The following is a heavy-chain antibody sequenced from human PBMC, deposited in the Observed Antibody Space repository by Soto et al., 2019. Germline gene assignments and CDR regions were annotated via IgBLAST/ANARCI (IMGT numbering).Heavy chain of an antibody. Sequence: LTCAVSGGSISSGFYSWSWIRQPPGQGLEWIGYIYNSGNTYYNPSLMSRVTISVDRSQNHFSLQLTPVPAADTAVYYCARGSDGACNWFAAWGQGTQVTVSS. J-gene: IGHJ5*02. V-gene: IGHV4-30-2*01. CDR2: IYNSGNT. CDR3: ARGSDGACNWFAA. CDR1: GGSISSGFYS. D-gene: IGHD2-21*02.